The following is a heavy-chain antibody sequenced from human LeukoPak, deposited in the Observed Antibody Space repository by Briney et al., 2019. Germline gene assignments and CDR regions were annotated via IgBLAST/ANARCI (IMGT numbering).Heavy chain of an antibody. J-gene: IGHJ6*03. CDR1: GYTFTGYY. D-gene: IGHD2-8*01. Sequence: GASVKVSCKASGYTFTGYYMHWVRQAPGQGLEWMGWINPNSGGTNYAQKLQGRVTMTRDTSISTAYMELSRLRSDDTAMYYWARSLYGYYYYYYVDVWGKGTTVTVSS. V-gene: IGHV1-2*02. CDR2: INPNSGGT. CDR3: ARSLYGYYYYYYVDV.